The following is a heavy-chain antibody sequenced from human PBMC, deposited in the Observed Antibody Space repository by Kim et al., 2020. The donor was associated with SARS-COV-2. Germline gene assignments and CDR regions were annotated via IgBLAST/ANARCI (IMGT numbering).Heavy chain of an antibody. CDR3: AYMPDY. CDR1: GATFTNYG. CDR2: VVPTLGIV. J-gene: IGHJ4*02. V-gene: IGHV1-69*04. Sequence: SVKVSCKVSGATFTNYGISWVRQAPGQGLQWMGRVVPTLGIVDHVQKFRDRVTITADESTKTAYMELNSLRSEDTAVYYCAYMPDYWGQGTLVTVSS. D-gene: IGHD2-2*01.